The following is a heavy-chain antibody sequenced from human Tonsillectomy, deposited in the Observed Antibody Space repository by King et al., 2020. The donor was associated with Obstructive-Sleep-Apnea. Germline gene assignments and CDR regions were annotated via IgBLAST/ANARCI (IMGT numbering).Heavy chain of an antibody. CDR2: ISWNSGVI. CDR3: AKDMLGGSGSYTFDY. D-gene: IGHD3-10*01. J-gene: IGHJ4*02. CDR1: GFTFDGYA. V-gene: IGHV3-9*01. Sequence: VQLVESGGGLVQPGRSLRLSCAASGFTFDGYAMHWVRQAPGKGLEWVSGISWNSGVIGYSDSVEGRFTISRDNAKNSLYLQMNSLRAEDTALYYCAKDMLGGSGSYTFDYWGQGTLVTVSS.